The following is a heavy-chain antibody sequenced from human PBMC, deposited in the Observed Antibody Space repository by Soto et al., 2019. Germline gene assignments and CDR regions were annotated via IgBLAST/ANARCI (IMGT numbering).Heavy chain of an antibody. CDR1: GYAFTTYG. V-gene: IGHV1-18*01. Sequence: QVHLVQSGAEVKKPGASVKVSCKGSGYAFTTYGITWVRQAPGQGLEWMGWISAHNGNTNYAQKPQGRVTVTRDTSTSTAYMELRSLRSADTAVYYCARGRYGDYWGQGALVTVSP. D-gene: IGHD1-1*01. CDR2: ISAHNGNT. CDR3: ARGRYGDY. J-gene: IGHJ4*02.